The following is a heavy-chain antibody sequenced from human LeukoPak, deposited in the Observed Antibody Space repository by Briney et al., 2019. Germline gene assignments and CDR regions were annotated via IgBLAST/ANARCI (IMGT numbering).Heavy chain of an antibody. J-gene: IGHJ4*02. CDR3: ARGLYYFDY. V-gene: IGHV3-64*01. CDR1: GFTFSSYA. D-gene: IGHD3-16*01. Sequence: SGGSLRLSCAASGFTFSSYAMHWVRQAPGKGLEYVSTISSNGGSTYYANSVKGRFTISRDNSKNTLYLQMGSLRDEDMAVYYCARGLYYFDYWGQGTLVTVSS. CDR2: ISSNGGST.